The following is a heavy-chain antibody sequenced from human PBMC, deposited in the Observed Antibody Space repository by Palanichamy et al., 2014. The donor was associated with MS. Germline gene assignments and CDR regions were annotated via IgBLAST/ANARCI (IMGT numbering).Heavy chain of an antibody. CDR1: GGSISNYY. J-gene: IGHJ5*02. CDR3: ARHRVRFDP. Sequence: QVQLQESGPGLVRPSETLSLTCTVSGGSISNYYWNWIRQSPGKGLEWIGYIYYGGTTNYSPSLKSRVSMSVDMSKNQFSLKLTSVTAADTAVYYCARHRVRFDPWGQGTLVTVSS. V-gene: IGHV4-59*08. D-gene: IGHD6-6*01. CDR2: IYYGGTT.